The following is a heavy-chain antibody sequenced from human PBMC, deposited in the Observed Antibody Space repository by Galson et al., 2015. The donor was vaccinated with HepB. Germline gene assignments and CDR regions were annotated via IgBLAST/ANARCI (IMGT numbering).Heavy chain of an antibody. CDR1: GFTFSSYA. V-gene: IGHV3-23*01. D-gene: IGHD6-13*01. Sequence: SLRLSCAASGFTFSSYAMSWVRQAPGKGLEWVSAISTSGDNTYYADSVKGRFTISRDNSKNTLYLQMNSLRAEDTAVYYCAKDTGSSYFDYWGQGTLVIVSS. J-gene: IGHJ4*02. CDR2: ISTSGDNT. CDR3: AKDTGSSYFDY.